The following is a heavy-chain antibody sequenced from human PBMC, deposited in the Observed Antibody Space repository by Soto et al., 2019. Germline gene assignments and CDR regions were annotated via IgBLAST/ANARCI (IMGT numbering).Heavy chain of an antibody. Sequence: EVQLVETGGGLIQPGGSLRLSCAASGFTVSSNYMSWVRQAPGKGLEWVSVIYSGGSTYYADSVKGRFTISRDNSKNTLYLQMNSLRAEDTGVYYCAREVDYGGKGGNFDYWGQGTLVTVSS. D-gene: IGHD4-17*01. CDR3: AREVDYGGKGGNFDY. CDR1: GFTVSSNY. J-gene: IGHJ4*02. CDR2: IYSGGST. V-gene: IGHV3-53*02.